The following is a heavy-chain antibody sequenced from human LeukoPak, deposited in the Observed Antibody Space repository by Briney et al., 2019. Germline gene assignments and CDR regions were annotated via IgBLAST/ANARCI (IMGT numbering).Heavy chain of an antibody. D-gene: IGHD2-15*01. Sequence: GGSLRLSCAASGFTVSSNYMSWVRQAPGKGLEWVSVIYSGGSTYYADSVKGRFTISRDNSKNTLYLQMNSLRAEDTAVYYCARSPVVAATDWFDPWGQGTLVTVSS. CDR3: ARSPVVAATDWFDP. CDR2: IYSGGST. V-gene: IGHV3-53*01. CDR1: GFTVSSNY. J-gene: IGHJ5*02.